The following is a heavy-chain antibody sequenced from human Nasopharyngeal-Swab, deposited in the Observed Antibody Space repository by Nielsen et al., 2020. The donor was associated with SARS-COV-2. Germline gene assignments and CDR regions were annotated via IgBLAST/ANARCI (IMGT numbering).Heavy chain of an antibody. V-gene: IGHV3-15*01. CDR3: TTGRYSSGWRGKTYYFDY. CDR2: IKSKTDGGTT. D-gene: IGHD6-19*01. J-gene: IGHJ4*02. Sequence: VRQAPGKGLEWVGRIKSKTDGGTTDYAAPVKGRFTISRDDSKNTLYLQMNSLKTEDTAVDYCTTGRYSSGWRGKTYYFDYWGQGTLVTVSS.